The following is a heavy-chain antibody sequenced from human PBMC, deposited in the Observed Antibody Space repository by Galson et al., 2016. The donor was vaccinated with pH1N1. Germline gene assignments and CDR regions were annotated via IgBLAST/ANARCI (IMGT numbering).Heavy chain of an antibody. V-gene: IGHV4-31*03. CDR1: GASISSGYNY. Sequence: TLSLTCTVSGASISSGYNYWIWIRQHPGKGLEWIGYIYNSGSTYYNPSLKSRLTISVDTSKNHNSLPLSSVTAADTAVYYCERGRLHARWFDPWGQGTLVTVSS. CDR3: ERGRLHARWFDP. J-gene: IGHJ5*02. D-gene: IGHD4-11*01. CDR2: IYNSGST.